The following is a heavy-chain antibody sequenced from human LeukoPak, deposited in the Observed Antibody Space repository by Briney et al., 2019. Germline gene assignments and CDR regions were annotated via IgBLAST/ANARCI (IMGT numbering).Heavy chain of an antibody. Sequence: GASVKVSCKASGGTFSSYAISWVRQAPGQGLEWMGGIIPIFGTANYAQKFQGRVTITADESTSTAYMELSSLRSEDTAVYYCARGELPVKTTVYYYYYYMDVWGKGTTVTVSS. CDR1: GGTFSSYA. CDR3: ARGELPVKTTVYYYYYYMDV. D-gene: IGHD4-11*01. V-gene: IGHV1-69*01. CDR2: IIPIFGTA. J-gene: IGHJ6*03.